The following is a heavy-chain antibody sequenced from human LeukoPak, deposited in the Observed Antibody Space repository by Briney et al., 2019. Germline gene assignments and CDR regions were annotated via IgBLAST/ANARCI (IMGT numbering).Heavy chain of an antibody. J-gene: IGHJ5*02. V-gene: IGHV3-9*01. CDR3: AKGALCSSTSCYEGWFDP. CDR1: GFTFDDYA. CDR2: ISWNSGSI. Sequence: SLRLSCAASGFTFDDYAMHWVRQAPGKGLEWVSGISWNSGSIGYADSVKGRFTISRDNAKNSLYLQMNSLRAEDTALYYCAKGALCSSTSCYEGWFDPWGQGTLVTVSS. D-gene: IGHD2-2*01.